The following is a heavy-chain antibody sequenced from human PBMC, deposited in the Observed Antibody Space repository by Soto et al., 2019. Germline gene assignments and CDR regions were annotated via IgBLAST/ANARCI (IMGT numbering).Heavy chain of an antibody. Sequence: QVQLVQSGAEEKKPGASVKVSCKASGYTFTGYAMHWVRQAPGQRLEWMGWINAGNGNTKYSQKFQGRVTITRDTSASTAYMELSSLRSEDTAVYHCARAVAVAADFDYWGQGTLVTVSS. CDR2: INAGNGNT. CDR3: ARAVAVAADFDY. CDR1: GYTFTGYA. V-gene: IGHV1-3*05. J-gene: IGHJ4*02. D-gene: IGHD6-19*01.